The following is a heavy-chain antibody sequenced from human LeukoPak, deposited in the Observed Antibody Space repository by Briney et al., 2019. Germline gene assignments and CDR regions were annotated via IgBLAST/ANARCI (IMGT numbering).Heavy chain of an antibody. CDR1: GFIVSSNY. D-gene: IGHD2-21*01. J-gene: IGHJ5*02. V-gene: IGHV3-66*01. Sequence: GRSLRLSCAASGFIVSSNYMSWVRQAPGKGLEWVSVIYSGGGTYYADSVKGRFTISRDNSKNTLYLQMNSLRAEDTAVYYCARDGGIGPWGFDPWGQGTLVTVSS. CDR2: IYSGGGT. CDR3: ARDGGIGPWGFDP.